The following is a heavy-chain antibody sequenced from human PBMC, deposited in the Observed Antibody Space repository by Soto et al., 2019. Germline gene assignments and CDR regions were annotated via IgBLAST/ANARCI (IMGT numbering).Heavy chain of an antibody. CDR3: AADPSPINWFGP. V-gene: IGHV1-58*01. Sequence: ASVKVSCKVSGFSYSTSAVQWVRQARGQRLEWIGWIVVGSGDTGYAQKFQERVTITRDMSTNTTYMEMRSLTSDDTAVYYCAADPSPINWFGPWGQGTQVTVS. CDR2: IVVGSGDT. CDR1: GFSYSTSA. J-gene: IGHJ5*02.